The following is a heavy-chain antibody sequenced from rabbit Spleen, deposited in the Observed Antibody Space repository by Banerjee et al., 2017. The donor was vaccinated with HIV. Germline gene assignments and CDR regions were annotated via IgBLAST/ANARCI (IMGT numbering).Heavy chain of an antibody. CDR3: ARNNVGAPGYGHAIAL. J-gene: IGHJ6*01. Sequence: QSLEESGGDLVKPGASLTLTCTASGFSFSSTYWISWVRQAPGRGLEWIACIGTGTGGVYSASWAKGRFTMSKTSSTTVTLQMTDLTAADTATYFCARNNVGAPGYGHAIALWGPGTLVTVS. CDR2: IGTGTGGV. CDR1: GFSFSSTYW. V-gene: IGHV1S40*01. D-gene: IGHD6-1*01.